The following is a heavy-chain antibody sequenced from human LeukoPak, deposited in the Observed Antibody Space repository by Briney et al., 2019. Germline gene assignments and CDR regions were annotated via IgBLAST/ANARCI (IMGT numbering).Heavy chain of an antibody. J-gene: IGHJ3*02. CDR3: ARDEESRRDAFDI. V-gene: IGHV1-2*02. CDR2: INPNSGGT. Sequence: EASVKVSCKGSGYTFTGYYMHWVRQAPGQGLEWMGWINPNSGGTNYAQKFQGRVTMTRDTSISTAYMELSRLRSDDTAVYYCARDEESRRDAFDIWGQGTMVTVSS. CDR1: GYTFTGYY.